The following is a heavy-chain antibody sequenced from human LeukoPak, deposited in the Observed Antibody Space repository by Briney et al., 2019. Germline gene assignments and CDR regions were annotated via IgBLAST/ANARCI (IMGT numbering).Heavy chain of an antibody. D-gene: IGHD6-13*01. V-gene: IGHV1-18*01. CDR3: ARVPGIAAAGTLGRTGWFDP. Sequence: ASEKVSRKASGYTFTSYGISWVRQAPGQGLEWMGWISAYNGNTNYAQKLQGRVTMTTDTSTSTAYMELRSLRSDDTAVYYCARVPGIAAAGTLGRTGWFDPWGQGTLVTVSS. J-gene: IGHJ5*02. CDR2: ISAYNGNT. CDR1: GYTFTSYG.